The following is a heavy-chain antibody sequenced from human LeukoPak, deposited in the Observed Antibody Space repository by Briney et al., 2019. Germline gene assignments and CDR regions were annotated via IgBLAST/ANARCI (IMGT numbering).Heavy chain of an antibody. J-gene: IGHJ6*03. CDR3: ARDLRDYGFYYYYMDV. V-gene: IGHV3-11*04. Sequence: PGGSLRLSCAASGFTFSDYYMSWIRQAPGKGLEWVSYIGSSGSTIYYADSVKGRFTISRDNAKNSLYLQMNSLRAEDTAVYYCARDLRDYGFYYYYMDVWGKGTTVTVSS. D-gene: IGHD4-17*01. CDR1: GFTFSDYY. CDR2: IGSSGSTI.